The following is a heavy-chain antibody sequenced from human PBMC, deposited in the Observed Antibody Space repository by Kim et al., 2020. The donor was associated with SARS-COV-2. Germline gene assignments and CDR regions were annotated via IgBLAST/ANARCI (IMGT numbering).Heavy chain of an antibody. D-gene: IGHD3-10*01. Sequence: GGSLRLSCAASGFTFTTYFMHWVRQAPGKGPVWLSRINDAGTSRSYAESVKGRFTISRDNAQNTLYLQMNSLRVEDTAVYHCVRDRGIPGLDWYFDLWGRGTLVTVSS. CDR2: INDAGTSR. CDR3: VRDRGIPGLDWYFDL. J-gene: IGHJ2*01. V-gene: IGHV3-74*01. CDR1: GFTFTTYF.